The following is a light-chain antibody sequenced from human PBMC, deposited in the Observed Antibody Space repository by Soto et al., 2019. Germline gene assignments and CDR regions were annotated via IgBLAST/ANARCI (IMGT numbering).Light chain of an antibody. V-gene: IGLV2-11*01. Sequence: QSALTQPRPVSGSPGQSVTISCTGTSSDIGGYNYVSWYQQHPGKAPRFMIYDVSKRPSGVPDRFSGSKSGNTASLTISGLQAEDEADYYCGSYGGDYSFYVFGTGTKVTVL. CDR1: SSDIGGYNY. CDR3: GSYGGDYSFYV. J-gene: IGLJ1*01. CDR2: DVS.